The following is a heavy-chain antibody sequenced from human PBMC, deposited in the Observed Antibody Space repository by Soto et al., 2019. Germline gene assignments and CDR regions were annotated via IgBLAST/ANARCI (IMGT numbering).Heavy chain of an antibody. Sequence: EVQLLESGGGLVQPGGSLRLSCAASGFTFSNYAMTWVRQAPGKGLEWVSVIRGSGDVTYYADSVQGRFAISRDNSKNTPYLQMNSLRDEDTAIYYCAKHGGPSYSYYMDVWGKGTTVTVSS. D-gene: IGHD3-3*01. CDR1: GFTFSNYA. CDR3: AKHGGPSYSYYMDV. CDR2: IRGSGDVT. V-gene: IGHV3-23*01. J-gene: IGHJ6*03.